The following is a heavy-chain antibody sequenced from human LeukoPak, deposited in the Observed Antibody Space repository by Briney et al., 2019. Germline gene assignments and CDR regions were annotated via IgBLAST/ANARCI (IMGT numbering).Heavy chain of an antibody. Sequence: ASVKVSCKASGGTFSSYAISWVRQAPGQGLEWMGGIIPIFDTANYAQKFQGRVTITTDESTSTAYMELSSLRSEDTAVYYCARGPPRSYYYYMDVWGKGTTVTVSS. CDR2: IIPIFDTA. D-gene: IGHD1-14*01. V-gene: IGHV1-69*05. CDR1: GGTFSSYA. CDR3: ARGPPRSYYYYMDV. J-gene: IGHJ6*03.